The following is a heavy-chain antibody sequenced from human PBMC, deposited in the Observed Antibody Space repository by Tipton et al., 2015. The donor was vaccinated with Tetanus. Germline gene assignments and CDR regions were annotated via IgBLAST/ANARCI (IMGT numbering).Heavy chain of an antibody. Sequence: SLRLSCAASGFIFSSYGIHWVRQAPGKGLEWVADSWYDGTDKYYADSVKGRFTISRDNSKNTLYLQMNSRRAGDTAVYYCAREADCSGGSCFSGGFANWGQGTQVTVSS. V-gene: IGHV3-33*01. CDR1: GFIFSSYG. CDR3: AREADCSGGSCFSGGFAN. J-gene: IGHJ4*02. CDR2: SWYDGTDK. D-gene: IGHD2-15*01.